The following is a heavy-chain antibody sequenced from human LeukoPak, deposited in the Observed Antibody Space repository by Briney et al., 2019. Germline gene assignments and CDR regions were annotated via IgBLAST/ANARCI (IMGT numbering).Heavy chain of an antibody. Sequence: PSETLSLTCTVSGGSISSSSYYWGWIRQPPGKGLEWIGSIYYSGSTYYNPSLKSRVTMSVDTSKNQFSLKLSSVTAADTAVYYCARLLRDAGYYGMDVWGQGTTVTVSS. J-gene: IGHJ6*02. CDR2: IYYSGST. CDR1: GGSISSSSYY. CDR3: ARLLRDAGYYGMDV. V-gene: IGHV4-39*07. D-gene: IGHD2-15*01.